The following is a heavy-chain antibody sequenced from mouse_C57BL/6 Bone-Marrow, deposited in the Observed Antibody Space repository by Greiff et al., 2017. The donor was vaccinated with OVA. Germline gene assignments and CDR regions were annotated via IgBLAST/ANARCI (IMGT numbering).Heavy chain of an antibody. CDR2: ISNKANGYTT. Sequence: DVMLVESGGGLVQPGGSLSLSCAASGFTFTDYYMSWVRQPPGKALEWLGFISNKANGYTTEYSASVKGRFTISRDNSQSILYLQRNALRAEDSATYYCASYYYGSSYVFFAYWGQGTLVTVSA. J-gene: IGHJ3*01. V-gene: IGHV7-3*01. CDR3: ASYYYGSSYVFFAY. D-gene: IGHD1-1*01. CDR1: GFTFTDYY.